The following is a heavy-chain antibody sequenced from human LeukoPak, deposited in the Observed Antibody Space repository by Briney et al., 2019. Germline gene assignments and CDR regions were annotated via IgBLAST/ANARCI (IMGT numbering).Heavy chain of an antibody. CDR2: ISSNGGST. J-gene: IGHJ4*02. CDR1: GFTFSSYA. D-gene: IGHD3-16*01. V-gene: IGHV3-64*01. CDR3: ARELNGYGYYFFDY. Sequence: PGGSLRLSCAASGFTFSSYAMHWVRQAPGKGLQYVSVISSNGGSTYYANSVKGRFTISRDNAKNSLYLQMNSLRAEDTAVYYCARELNGYGYYFFDYWGPGTLVTVSS.